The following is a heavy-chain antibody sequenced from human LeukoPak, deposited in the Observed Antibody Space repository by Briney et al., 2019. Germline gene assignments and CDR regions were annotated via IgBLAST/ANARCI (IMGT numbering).Heavy chain of an antibody. CDR1: GGTFSSYA. CDR3: ATDQGVLRWFGELLS. D-gene: IGHD3-10*01. V-gene: IGHV1-69*06. CDR2: MIPIFGTA. J-gene: IGHJ5*02. Sequence: GSSVKVSCKASGGTFSSYAISWVRQAPGQGLEWMGGMIPIFGTANYAQKFQGRVTITADKSTSTAYMELSSLRSEDTAVYYCATDQGVLRWFGELLSWGQGTLVTVSS.